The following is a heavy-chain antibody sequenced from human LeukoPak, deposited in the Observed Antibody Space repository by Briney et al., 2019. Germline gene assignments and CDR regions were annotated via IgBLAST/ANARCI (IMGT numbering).Heavy chain of an antibody. J-gene: IGHJ4*02. CDR2: INPNRGET. D-gene: IGHD4-11*01. V-gene: IGHV1-2*02. CDR1: GYTFTDYY. Sequence: ASVRVSCKTSGYTFTDYYIHWVRQAPGQGLEWMGWINPNRGETNSAQKFQGRVTMTGDTSISTAYMELRRVTSDDTAVYCCARDRDYSNTERGFDYWGQGTLVTVSS. CDR3: ARDRDYSNTERGFDY.